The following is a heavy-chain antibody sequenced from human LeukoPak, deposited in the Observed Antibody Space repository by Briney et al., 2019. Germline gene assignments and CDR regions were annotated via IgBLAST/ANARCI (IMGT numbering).Heavy chain of an antibody. V-gene: IGHV3-21*04. Sequence: VGSLRLSCAASGFTFCRYSMNWGREAPGKGLEWVSFISPSSSYIYYADSVKRRFTISRDNAKNSLYLQMNSLRAEDTALYYCARVRGEGSPYWYFDLWGRGTLVTVSS. J-gene: IGHJ2*01. CDR1: GFTFCRYS. CDR3: ARVRGEGSPYWYFDL. CDR2: ISPSSSYI.